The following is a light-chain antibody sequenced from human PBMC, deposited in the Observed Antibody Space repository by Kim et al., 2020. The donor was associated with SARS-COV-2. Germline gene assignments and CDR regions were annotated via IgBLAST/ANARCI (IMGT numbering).Light chain of an antibody. Sequence: SASGGDRVTITCRASQRSSNYLAWFQQKPGKAPKSLIYAASSLQSGVLSKFSGSGCGTDFTLPISTLQPEDCETHYCQQYKSYPDTFGQGTKLEI. CDR1: QRSSNY. V-gene: IGKV1-16*02. CDR2: AAS. J-gene: IGKJ2*01. CDR3: QQYKSYPDT.